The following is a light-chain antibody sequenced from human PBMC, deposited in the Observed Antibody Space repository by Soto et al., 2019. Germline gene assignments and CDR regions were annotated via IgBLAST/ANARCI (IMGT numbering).Light chain of an antibody. CDR1: QSVSSY. V-gene: IGKV3-20*01. J-gene: IGKJ1*01. CDR2: DAS. Sequence: EIVLTQSPGTLSLSPGERATLSCRASQSVSSYLVWYQQKPGQAPRLLIYDASNRATGIPDRFSGSGSGTDFTLTISRLEPEDFAVYYCQQYGSLSWTFGQGTKVDIK. CDR3: QQYGSLSWT.